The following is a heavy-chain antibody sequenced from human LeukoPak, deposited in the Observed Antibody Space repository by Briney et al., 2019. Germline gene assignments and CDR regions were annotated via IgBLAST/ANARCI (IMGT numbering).Heavy chain of an antibody. CDR3: AREYSSSWYYYFDY. Sequence: SVKVSCKASGYTFTGYYMHWVRQAPGQGLEWMGGIIPIFGTANYAQKFQGRVTITADESTSTAYMELSSLRSEDTAVYYCAREYSSSWYYYFDYWGQGTLVTVSS. J-gene: IGHJ4*02. D-gene: IGHD6-13*01. CDR2: IIPIFGTA. V-gene: IGHV1-69*13. CDR1: GYTFTGYY.